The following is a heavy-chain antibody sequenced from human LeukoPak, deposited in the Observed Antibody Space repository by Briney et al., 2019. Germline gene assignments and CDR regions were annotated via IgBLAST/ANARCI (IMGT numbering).Heavy chain of an antibody. Sequence: PSETLSLTCTVSGGSVGSTNYYWSWIRQPPGKGLEWIGYIYYSGSTNYNPSLKSRVTISVDTSKNQFSLKLSSVTAADTAVYYCARHWYSSYYFDYWGQGTLVTVSS. CDR3: ARHWYSSYYFDY. D-gene: IGHD6-19*01. CDR1: GGSVGSTNYY. CDR2: IYYSGST. V-gene: IGHV4-61*01. J-gene: IGHJ4*02.